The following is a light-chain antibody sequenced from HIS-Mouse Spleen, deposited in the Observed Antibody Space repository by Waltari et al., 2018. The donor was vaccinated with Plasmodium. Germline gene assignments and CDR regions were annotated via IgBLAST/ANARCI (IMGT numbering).Light chain of an antibody. CDR1: QSVLYSSNNKNY. V-gene: IGKV4-1*01. Sequence: DIVMTQSPDSLAVSLGERATINCKSSQSVLYSSNNKNYLAWYQRKHGQPPKLLIYWAATRESGCPDRFSGSGSGTDFTLTISSLQAEDVAVYYCQQYYSTPLTFGGGTKVEIK. CDR2: WAA. J-gene: IGKJ4*01. CDR3: QQYYSTPLT.